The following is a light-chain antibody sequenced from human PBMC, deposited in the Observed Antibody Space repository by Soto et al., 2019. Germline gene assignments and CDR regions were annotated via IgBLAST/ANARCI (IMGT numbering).Light chain of an antibody. CDR3: QQYGSSPRYT. CDR2: GAS. Sequence: EIVLTQSPGTLSLSAGERDTLSCRASQSVRTNYLAWYQHKPGQAPRVLIYGASNRATGIPHRFSGSGSGTDFTLTISRLEPEDFAVYYCQQYGSSPRYTFGQGTKVEIK. J-gene: IGKJ2*01. CDR1: QSVRTNY. V-gene: IGKV3-20*01.